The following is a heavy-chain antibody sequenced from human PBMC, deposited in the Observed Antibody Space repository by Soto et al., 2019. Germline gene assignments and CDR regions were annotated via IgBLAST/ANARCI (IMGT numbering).Heavy chain of an antibody. J-gene: IGHJ1*01. Sequence: QLQLQESGPGLVKPSETLSLTCTVSGGSISSSSYYWGWIRQPPGKGLEWIGSIYYSGSTYYNPSLKSRVTISVDTSKNQFSLKLSSVTAADTAVYYCAREYDYIWGRRVFQHWGQGTLVTVSS. CDR2: IYYSGST. D-gene: IGHD3-16*01. CDR3: AREYDYIWGRRVFQH. CDR1: GGSISSSSYY. V-gene: IGHV4-39*02.